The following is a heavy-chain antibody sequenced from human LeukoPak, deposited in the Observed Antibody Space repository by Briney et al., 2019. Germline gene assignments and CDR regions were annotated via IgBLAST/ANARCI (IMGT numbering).Heavy chain of an antibody. D-gene: IGHD1-14*01. V-gene: IGHV4-59*12. Sequence: PSGTLSLTCSVSGVSINTYYWSWIRQTPGKGLEWIGFIYYTGSTNYNPSLKSRVTMSVDTSKSQSSLKLTSVTAADTALYYCARGANRLDSWGRGTLVTVSS. J-gene: IGHJ4*02. CDR1: GVSINTYY. CDR3: ARGANRLDS. CDR2: IYYTGST.